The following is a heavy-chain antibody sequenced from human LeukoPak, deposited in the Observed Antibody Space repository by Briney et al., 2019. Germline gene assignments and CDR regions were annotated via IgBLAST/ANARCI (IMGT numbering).Heavy chain of an antibody. CDR3: ARLASSGWYTEYYFDY. V-gene: IGHV5-51*01. D-gene: IGHD6-19*01. CDR2: IYPGDSDT. CDR1: GYSFTSYW. Sequence: GESLKISCKGSGYSFTSYWIGWVRQMPGKGLEWMGIIYPGDSDTGYSPSFPGQVTISADKSISTGYLQWSSLKASDTAMYYCARLASSGWYTEYYFDYWGQGTLVTVSS. J-gene: IGHJ4*02.